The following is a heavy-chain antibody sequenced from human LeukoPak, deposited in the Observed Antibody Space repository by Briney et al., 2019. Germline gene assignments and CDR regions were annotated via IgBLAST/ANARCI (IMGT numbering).Heavy chain of an antibody. D-gene: IGHD3-22*01. V-gene: IGHV3-48*01. CDR1: GFTVSSNY. Sequence: GGSLRLSCAASGFTVSSNYMSWVRQAPGKGLEWVSYISSSSTTIYYADSVKGRFTISRDNAKNSLYLQLNSLRAEDTAVYYCARVLHKRNYDSSDFYISWGQGTLVTVSS. CDR3: ARVLHKRNYDSSDFYIS. CDR2: ISSSSTTI. J-gene: IGHJ5*02.